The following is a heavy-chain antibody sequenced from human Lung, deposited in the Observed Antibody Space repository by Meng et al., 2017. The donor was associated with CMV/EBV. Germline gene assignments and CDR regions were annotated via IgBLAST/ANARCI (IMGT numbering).Heavy chain of an antibody. Sequence: GESLKISCAASGFSFSDNYMDWFRQAPGKGLECVGRIRIKAATYSTDYAASVKGRFTISRDDSKNSLYLQMNSLKVEDTAVYYCAKDFLGAGEDWGQGTPVTVSS. D-gene: IGHD3-10*01. V-gene: IGHV3-72*01. J-gene: IGHJ4*02. CDR1: GFSFSDNY. CDR3: AKDFLGAGED. CDR2: IRIKAATYST.